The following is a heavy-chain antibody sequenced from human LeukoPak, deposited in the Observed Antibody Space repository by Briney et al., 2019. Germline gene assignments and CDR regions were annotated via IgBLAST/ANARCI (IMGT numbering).Heavy chain of an antibody. Sequence: GRSLRLSCSASGFTFSYYAIHWVRQAPGKGPEWVALIWSDGSNKYYADSVKGRITISRDNSKNTVYLQMNSLRAEDTAVYYCARELFSSGSCPDGWGQGTLVTVSS. CDR1: GFTFSYYA. CDR3: ARELFSSGSCPDG. J-gene: IGHJ4*02. V-gene: IGHV3-33*01. CDR2: IWSDGSNK. D-gene: IGHD3-10*01.